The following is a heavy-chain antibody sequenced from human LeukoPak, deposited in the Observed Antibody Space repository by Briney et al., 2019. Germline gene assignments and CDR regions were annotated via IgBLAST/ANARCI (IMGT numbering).Heavy chain of an antibody. CDR3: ARDQQDIVVVVAAVRYYYGMDV. V-gene: IGHV3-23*01. J-gene: IGHJ6*02. Sequence: GGSLRLSCAASGFTFSSYAMNWVRQAPGKGLEWVSTISAGGAGTYYADSVKGRFTISRDNSKNTLYLQMNSLRAEDTAVYYCARDQQDIVVVVAAVRYYYGMDVWGQGTTVTVSS. CDR1: GFTFSSYA. D-gene: IGHD2-15*01. CDR2: ISAGGAGT.